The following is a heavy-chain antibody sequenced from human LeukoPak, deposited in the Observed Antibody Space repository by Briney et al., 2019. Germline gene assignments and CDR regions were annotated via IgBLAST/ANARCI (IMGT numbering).Heavy chain of an antibody. CDR1: GYTFTSYG. V-gene: IGHV1-18*01. CDR3: ARGFDYYGSGSYDY. CDR2: ISAYNGNT. D-gene: IGHD3-10*01. J-gene: IGHJ4*02. Sequence: ASVKVSCKASGYTFTSYGISWVRQAPGQGLEWMGWISAYNGNTNYAQKLQGRVTMTTDTSTSTAYMELRRLRSDDTAVYYCARGFDYYGSGSYDYWGQGTLVTVSS.